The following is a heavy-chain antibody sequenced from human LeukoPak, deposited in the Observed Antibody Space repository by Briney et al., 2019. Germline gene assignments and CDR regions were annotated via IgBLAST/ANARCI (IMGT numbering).Heavy chain of an antibody. J-gene: IGHJ3*02. V-gene: IGHV3-30*04. Sequence: GGTLRLSCAASGFTFSNYALHWVRQAPGKGLEWVAVISYDGSNKYYADSVKGRFTISRDNSKNTLYLQMNSLRAEDTAVYYCARDPPPGAVAGHDAFDIWGQGTMVTVSS. CDR3: ARDPPPGAVAGHDAFDI. CDR2: ISYDGSNK. CDR1: GFTFSNYA. D-gene: IGHD6-19*01.